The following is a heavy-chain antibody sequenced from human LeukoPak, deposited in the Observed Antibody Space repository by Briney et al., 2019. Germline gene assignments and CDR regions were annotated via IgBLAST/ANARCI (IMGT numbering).Heavy chain of an antibody. Sequence: GGSLRLSCAASGFTFSSYSMNWVRQAPGKGLEWVSSISSNSSYIYYAGSVKGRFTISRDNAKNSLYLQMNSLRAEDTAVYYCARAIDPWGQGTLVTVSS. V-gene: IGHV3-21*01. CDR1: GFTFSSYS. CDR2: ISSNSSYI. CDR3: ARAIDP. J-gene: IGHJ5*02.